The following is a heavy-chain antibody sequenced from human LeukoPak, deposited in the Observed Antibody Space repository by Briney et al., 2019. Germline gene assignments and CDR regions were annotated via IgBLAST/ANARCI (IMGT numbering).Heavy chain of an antibody. CDR3: VRGGYYYGPSD. V-gene: IGHV4-4*07. CDR1: GGSISSYY. J-gene: IGHJ4*02. CDR2: TYTSGSI. Sequence: SETLSLTCTVSGGSISSYYWSWIRQPAGKGLEWIGRTYTSGSINYNPSLKSRVTMSVDTSKNQFSLKLRSVTAADTAVYYCVRGGYYYGPSDWGQGTLVTVSS. D-gene: IGHD3-10*01.